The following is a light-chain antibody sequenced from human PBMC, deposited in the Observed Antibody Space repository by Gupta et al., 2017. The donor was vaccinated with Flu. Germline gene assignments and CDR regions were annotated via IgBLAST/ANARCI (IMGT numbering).Light chain of an antibody. CDR2: STS. V-gene: IGKV1-12*01. Sequence: DIQMNHSPSSVSASVGDRVTITCRASQDISGWLAWYQQKPVAAPKLLIYSTSTLQSGVPSRFSGSGSGTEFTLTISSLQPEDFATYFCQQANSFPLTFGGGTKVEIK. J-gene: IGKJ4*01. CDR3: QQANSFPLT. CDR1: QDISGW.